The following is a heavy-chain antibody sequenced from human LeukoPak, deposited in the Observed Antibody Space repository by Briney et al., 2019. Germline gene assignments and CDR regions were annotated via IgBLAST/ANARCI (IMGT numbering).Heavy chain of an antibody. CDR3: ARGELPAAMDY. D-gene: IGHD2-2*01. V-gene: IGHV3-74*01. J-gene: IGHJ4*02. Sequence: GGSLRLSCAASRFTFSNYYMHCVRQAPGKGLVWVSHINGDGSTLGYAASVKGRFTISRDNAKSTLYLQMNSLRAEDTAVYYCARGELPAAMDYRGQGTLVIVSS. CDR2: INGDGSTL. CDR1: RFTFSNYY.